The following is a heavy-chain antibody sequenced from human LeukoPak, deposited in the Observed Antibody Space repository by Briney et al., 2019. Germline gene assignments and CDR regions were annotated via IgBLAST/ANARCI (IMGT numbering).Heavy chain of an antibody. Sequence: GGALRLSCAASGFTFSSYAMSWVRQAPGRGLEWVSAISGSGGSTYYADSVKGRFTISRDNSKNTLYRQMNSLRAEETTVYYCAKVSRNYYDSSGYYPLRYWGQGTLVTVSS. D-gene: IGHD3-22*01. CDR2: ISGSGGST. J-gene: IGHJ4*02. V-gene: IGHV3-23*01. CDR1: GFTFSSYA. CDR3: AKVSRNYYDSSGYYPLRY.